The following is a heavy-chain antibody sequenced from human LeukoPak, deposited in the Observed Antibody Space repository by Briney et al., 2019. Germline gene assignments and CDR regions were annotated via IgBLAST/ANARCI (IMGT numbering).Heavy chain of an antibody. J-gene: IGHJ4*02. D-gene: IGHD6-25*01. CDR2: IDGGGVNT. CDR3: AKRSARPKPFDC. CDR1: GFTFSNYG. V-gene: IGHV3-23*01. Sequence: GGSLRLSCAGSGFTFSNYGMSWVRQAPGKGLEWVSAIDGGGVNTLYADSVKGRFTISRDNPKNTVYLQMNSLSAEDTAIYYCAKRSARPKPFDCWGQGTLVTVSS.